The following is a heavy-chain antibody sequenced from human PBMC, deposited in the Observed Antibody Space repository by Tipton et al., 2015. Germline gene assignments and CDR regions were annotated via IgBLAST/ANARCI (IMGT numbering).Heavy chain of an antibody. V-gene: IGHV4-61*01. CDR3: ARGGAGYYYDSVGYLS. CDR1: GGSVTRNNYF. Sequence: TLSLTCSVSGGSVTRNNYFWSWIGEPPGKGLEWIGYIFHSGSTSYNPSLRSRVFISIDTSKNQFSLKLNSVTAADTAVYYCARGGAGYYYDSVGYLSWGQGTLVTVSS. J-gene: IGHJ5*02. CDR2: IFHSGST. D-gene: IGHD3-22*01.